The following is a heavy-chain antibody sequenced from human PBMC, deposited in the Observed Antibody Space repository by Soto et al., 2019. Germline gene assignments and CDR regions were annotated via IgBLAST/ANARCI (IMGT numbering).Heavy chain of an antibody. CDR2: INHSGST. J-gene: IGHJ6*02. V-gene: IGHV4-34*01. Sequence: SETLSLTCAVYGGSFSGYYWSWIRQPPGKGLEWIGEINHSGSTNYNPSLKSRVTISVDTSKNQFSLKLSSVTAADTAVYYCASLIPRTARDGMDVWGQGTTVTVSS. CDR1: GGSFSGYY. D-gene: IGHD2-21*01. CDR3: ASLIPRTARDGMDV.